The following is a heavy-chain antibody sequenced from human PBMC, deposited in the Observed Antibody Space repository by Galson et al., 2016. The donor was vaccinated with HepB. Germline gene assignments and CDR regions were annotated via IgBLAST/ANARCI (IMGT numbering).Heavy chain of an antibody. V-gene: IGHV1-18*01. CDR2: ISAYNGNT. CDR3: ARVAFDFLTGYPETPDY. CDR1: GYTFTSYG. Sequence: SVKVSCKASGYTFTSYGISWVRQAPGQGLEWMGWISAYNGNTNYAQKLQGRVTMTTDTSPSTAYMELRSLRSDDTAVYYCARVAFDFLTGYPETPDYWGQGTLVTVSS. D-gene: IGHD3-9*01. J-gene: IGHJ4*02.